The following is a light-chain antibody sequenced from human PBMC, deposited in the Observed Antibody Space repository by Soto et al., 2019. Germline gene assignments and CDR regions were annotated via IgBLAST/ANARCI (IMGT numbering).Light chain of an antibody. CDR2: GNS. J-gene: IGLJ2*01. CDR3: QSYDSSLSGPV. V-gene: IGLV1-40*01. Sequence: QSVLTQPPSVSGAPGQRVTISCTGSSSNIGAGYDVHWYQQVPGTAPKLLIYGNSNRPSGVPDRFSGSKSGSSASLAITGLHAEDDADYYCQSYDSSLSGPVFGGGTNLTVL. CDR1: SSNIGAGYD.